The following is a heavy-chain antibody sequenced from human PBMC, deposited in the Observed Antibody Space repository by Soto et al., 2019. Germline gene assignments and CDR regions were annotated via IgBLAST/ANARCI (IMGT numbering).Heavy chain of an antibody. CDR1: GGPISSSNHY. J-gene: IGHJ6*03. CDR2: IYYIGST. D-gene: IGHD6-13*01. Sequence: QLQLQESGPGLVKPAETLSVTCTVSGGPISSSNHYWGWIRQPPGKGLEWIGSIYYIGSTYYNPSVQSRVTISVDTSKNQFSLKLKSVTAADTAVYFCARLGDRVNYYYMDVWGKGTTVTVSS. CDR3: ARLGDRVNYYYMDV. V-gene: IGHV4-39*01.